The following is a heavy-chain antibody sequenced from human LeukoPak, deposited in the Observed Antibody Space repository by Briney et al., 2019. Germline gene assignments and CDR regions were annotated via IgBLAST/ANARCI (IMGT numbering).Heavy chain of an antibody. CDR2: IIPIFGTA. Sequence: GASVKVSCKASGGTFSSYAISWVRQAPGQGLEWMGGIIPIFGTANNAQKFQGRVTITTDESTSTAYMELSSLRSEDTAVYYCARSTYYYDSSGYYPMDYWGQGTLVTVSS. J-gene: IGHJ4*02. CDR1: GGTFSSYA. CDR3: ARSTYYYDSSGYYPMDY. V-gene: IGHV1-69*05. D-gene: IGHD3-22*01.